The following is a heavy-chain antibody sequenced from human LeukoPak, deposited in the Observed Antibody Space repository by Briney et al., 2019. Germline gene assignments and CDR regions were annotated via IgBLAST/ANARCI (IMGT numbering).Heavy chain of an antibody. D-gene: IGHD2-21*02. Sequence: PSETLSLTCTVSGGSIRSYYWSWIRQPPGKGLEWIGYIHYSGSTNYNPSLKSRVTISVDTSKKQFSLKLSSVTAADTAVYYCVGGDPAAYFQHWGQGTLVTVSS. V-gene: IGHV4-59*01. CDR1: GGSIRSYY. CDR3: VGGDPAAYFQH. CDR2: IHYSGST. J-gene: IGHJ1*01.